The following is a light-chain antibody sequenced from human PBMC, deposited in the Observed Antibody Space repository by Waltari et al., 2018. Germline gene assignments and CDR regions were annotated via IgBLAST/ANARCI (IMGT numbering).Light chain of an antibody. CDR2: SAS. Sequence: DIQMTQSPSSLSASVGDRVTITCRASQSVTRYLNWYQQKPGKAPKLLIYSASSLQGGVPSRFSGSGSGTDFTFTISSLQPEDSATYYCQQSSSSPLSCGGGTKVEIK. CDR3: QQSSSSPLS. J-gene: IGKJ4*01. CDR1: QSVTRY. V-gene: IGKV1-39*01.